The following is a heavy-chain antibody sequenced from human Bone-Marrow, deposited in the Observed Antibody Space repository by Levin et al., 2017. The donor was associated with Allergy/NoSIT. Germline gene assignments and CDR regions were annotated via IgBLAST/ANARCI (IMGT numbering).Heavy chain of an antibody. D-gene: IGHD2-8*02. Sequence: SCAASGFTFSSYAMHWVRQAPGKGLEWVAVISYDGSNKYYADSVKGRFTISRDNSKNTLYLQMNSLRAEDTAVYYCARGHCTGGVCYTDDAFDIWGQGTMVTVSS. CDR3: ARGHCTGGVCYTDDAFDI. CDR1: GFTFSSYA. V-gene: IGHV3-30-3*01. CDR2: ISYDGSNK. J-gene: IGHJ3*02.